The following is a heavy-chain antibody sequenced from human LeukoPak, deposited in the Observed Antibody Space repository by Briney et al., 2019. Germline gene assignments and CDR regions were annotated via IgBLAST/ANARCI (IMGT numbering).Heavy chain of an antibody. Sequence: ASVKVSCKASGITLTTIAISWVRQAPGQQGLEWMGRISGYNGNTNYAQRTLGRVTLTKATSTSTAYMELRSLTSDDTAVYYCVRGGRDGMDVWGQGTTVTVSS. CDR2: ISGYNGNT. D-gene: IGHD3-16*01. CDR3: VRGGRDGMDV. V-gene: IGHV1-18*01. CDR1: GITLTTIA. J-gene: IGHJ6*02.